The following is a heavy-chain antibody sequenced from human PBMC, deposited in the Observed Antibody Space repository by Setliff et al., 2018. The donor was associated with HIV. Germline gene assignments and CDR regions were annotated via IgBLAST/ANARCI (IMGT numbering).Heavy chain of an antibody. J-gene: IGHJ6*02. D-gene: IGHD3-10*01. CDR2: INPNSGGT. Sequence: ASVKVSCKASGYTFTGNYIHWVRQAPGQGLEWMGWINPNSGGTNYEQKFQGRVTMTRDTSISTAYMELSRLRSDDTAVYYCAGDMVRAYGLDVWGHGTTVTVSS. V-gene: IGHV1-2*02. CDR1: GYTFTGNY. CDR3: AGDMVRAYGLDV.